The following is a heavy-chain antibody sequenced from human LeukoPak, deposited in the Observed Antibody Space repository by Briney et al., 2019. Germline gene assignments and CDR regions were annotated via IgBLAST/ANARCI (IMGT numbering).Heavy chain of an antibody. CDR1: GYTFTSYG. Sequence: ASVKVSCKASGYTFTSYGISWVRQAPGQGLEWMGWISAYNGNTNYAQKLQGRVTMTTDTSTSTAYMELRSLRSDDTAVYYCAKDCSRGDCWYPDYWGQGTLVTVSS. V-gene: IGHV1-18*01. J-gene: IGHJ4*02. D-gene: IGHD2-21*02. CDR2: ISAYNGNT. CDR3: AKDCSRGDCWYPDY.